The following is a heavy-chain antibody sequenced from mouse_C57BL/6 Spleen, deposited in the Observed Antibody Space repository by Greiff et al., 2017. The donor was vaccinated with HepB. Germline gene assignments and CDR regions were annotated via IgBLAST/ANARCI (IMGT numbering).Heavy chain of an antibody. CDR2: IHPNSGST. V-gene: IGHV1-64*01. CDR1: GYTFTSYW. CDR3: ARSGGSSRYYAMDD. D-gene: IGHD1-1*01. J-gene: IGHJ4*01. Sequence: QVQLKQPGAELVKPGASVKLSCKASGYTFTSYWMHWVKQRPGQGLEWIGMIHPNSGSTNYNEKFKSKATLTVDKSSSTAYMQLSSLTSEDSAVYYCARSGGSSRYYAMDDWGQGTSGTVSS.